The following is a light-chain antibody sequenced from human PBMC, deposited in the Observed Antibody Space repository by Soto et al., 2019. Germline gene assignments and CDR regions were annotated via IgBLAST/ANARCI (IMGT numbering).Light chain of an antibody. CDR2: EVS. CDR1: SSDIGRYNY. J-gene: IGLJ1*01. CDR3: SSYTSSSTYV. Sequence: QSALPQPASVSGSPGQSITISCTGTSSDIGRYNYVSWYQQHPGRAPKLMIYEVSNRPSGVSDRFSGSKSGNTASLTISGLQAEDEADYYCSSYTSSSTYVFGTGTQLTVL. V-gene: IGLV2-14*01.